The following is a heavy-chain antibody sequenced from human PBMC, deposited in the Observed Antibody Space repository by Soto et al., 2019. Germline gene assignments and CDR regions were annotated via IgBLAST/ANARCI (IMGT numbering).Heavy chain of an antibody. CDR3: AKHGCTRCFYLDS. D-gene: IGHD2-2*01. CDR2: VSWNGGPI. CDR1: GFNFNDYA. J-gene: IGHJ4*02. V-gene: IGHV3-9*01. Sequence: GGSLRLSCAASGFNFNDYAMHWVRQAPGKGLEWVSGVSWNGGPIGYADSVKGRFTISRDNAKKSLHLQMNNLKPDDTALYYCAKHGCTRCFYLDSWGQGSLVTVSS.